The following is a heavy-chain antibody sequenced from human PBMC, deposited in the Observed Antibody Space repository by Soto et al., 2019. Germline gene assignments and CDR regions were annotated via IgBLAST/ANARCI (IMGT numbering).Heavy chain of an antibody. CDR3: AKERGIRVYYYGMDV. D-gene: IGHD3-16*01. V-gene: IGHV3-20*01. Sequence: GGSLRLSCSVFGFTFDDYGMLGVRQAPGKMQELEPGINWNGGCTRYADSVQGRFTLSGDNAKNSLYLQLNSLRTEDTAMYDNAKERGIRVYYYGMDVLGQGTSVTVTS. J-gene: IGHJ6*02. CDR1: GFTFDDYG. CDR2: INWNGGCT.